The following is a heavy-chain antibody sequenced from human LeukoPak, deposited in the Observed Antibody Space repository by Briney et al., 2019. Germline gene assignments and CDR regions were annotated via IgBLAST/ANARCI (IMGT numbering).Heavy chain of an antibody. CDR3: ARDGGDGDYGDLYYFDY. D-gene: IGHD4-17*01. CDR2: IVVGSGNT. J-gene: IGHJ4*02. V-gene: IGHV1-58*01. Sequence: ASVKVSCKASGFTFTSSAVQWVRQARGQRLEWIGWIVVGSGNTNYAQKFQERVTITRDMSTSTAYMELSSLRSEDTAVYYCARDGGDGDYGDLYYFDYWGQGTLVTVSS. CDR1: GFTFTSSA.